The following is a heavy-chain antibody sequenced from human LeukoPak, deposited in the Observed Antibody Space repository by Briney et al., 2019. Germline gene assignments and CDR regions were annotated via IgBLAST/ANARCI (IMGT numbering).Heavy chain of an antibody. CDR1: GFTFSSYA. J-gene: IGHJ3*02. V-gene: IGHV3-23*01. Sequence: GGSLRLSCAASGFTFSSYAMSWARQAPGKGLEWVSAISGSGGSAYYADSVKGRFTISRDNSKNTLYLQMNSLRAEDTAVYYCVPRFGVPPHAFDIWGQGTMVTVSS. CDR3: VPRFGVPPHAFDI. D-gene: IGHD3-10*01. CDR2: ISGSGGSA.